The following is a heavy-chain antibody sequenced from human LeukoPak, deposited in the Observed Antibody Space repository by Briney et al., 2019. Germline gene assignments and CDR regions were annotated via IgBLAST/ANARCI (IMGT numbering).Heavy chain of an antibody. Sequence: PSETLSLTCAVYGGSFSGYYWSWIRQPPGKGLEWIGEINHSGSTNYNPSLKSRVTISVDTSKNQFSLKLSSVTAADTAVYYCARGYCSGGSCYSPADDAFDIWGQGTMVTVSS. J-gene: IGHJ3*02. CDR2: INHSGST. CDR1: GGSFSGYY. V-gene: IGHV4-34*01. CDR3: ARGYCSGGSCYSPADDAFDI. D-gene: IGHD2-15*01.